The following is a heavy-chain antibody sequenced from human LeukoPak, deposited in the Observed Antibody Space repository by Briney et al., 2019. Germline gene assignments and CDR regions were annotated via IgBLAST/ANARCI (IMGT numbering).Heavy chain of an antibody. V-gene: IGHV3-23*01. D-gene: IGHD1-26*01. CDR3: AKDAVGATAYYFDY. Sequence: PGGSLRLSCEASGFTFSSYSMNWVRQAPGKGLEWVSAISSSGDTYYAGSVKGRFTISRDNSKNTLYLQMNSLRAEDTAVYYCAKDAVGATAYYFDYWGQGTLVTVSS. J-gene: IGHJ4*02. CDR1: GFTFSSYS. CDR2: ISSSGDT.